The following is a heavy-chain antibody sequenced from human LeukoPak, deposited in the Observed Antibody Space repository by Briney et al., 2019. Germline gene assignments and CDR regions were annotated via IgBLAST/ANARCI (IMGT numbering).Heavy chain of an antibody. Sequence: SETLSLTCTVSGGSISISHPYWGWIRQPPGKGLERIGSILYSGVTYYNPSLESRLTISVDPSKTQLSLKLTSVTAADTAVYFCARHLSGKTDYWGQGALITVSS. D-gene: IGHD3-10*01. CDR3: ARHLSGKTDY. J-gene: IGHJ4*02. V-gene: IGHV4-39*01. CDR2: ILYSGVT. CDR1: GGSISISHPY.